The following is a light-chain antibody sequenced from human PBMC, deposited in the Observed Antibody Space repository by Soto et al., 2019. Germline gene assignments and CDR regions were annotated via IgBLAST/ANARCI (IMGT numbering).Light chain of an antibody. V-gene: IGLV8-61*01. J-gene: IGLJ3*02. Sequence: QTVVTQEPSFSVSPGGTVTLTCGLSSGPVFTSSHPNWYQQTPGQAPRTLIFNTNTRSSGVPDRFSGSILGDKAALTITGAQADDDSYYYCLLYLGGGIWVFGGGTQLTVL. CDR3: LLYLGGGIWV. CDR1: SGPVFTSSH. CDR2: NTN.